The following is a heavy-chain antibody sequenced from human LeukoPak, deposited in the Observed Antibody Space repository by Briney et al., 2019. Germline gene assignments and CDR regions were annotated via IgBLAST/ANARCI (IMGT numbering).Heavy chain of an antibody. V-gene: IGHV3-23*01. D-gene: IGHD4-17*01. CDR2: VTYSGGNT. J-gene: IGHJ4*02. Sequence: PGLSVRLSCAASGFTFSRYAMSWVRQAPGKGLEWVSTVTYSGGNTYYPDSVKGRFTISRDNSKNTVFLQMNSLRAEDTAVYYCGKDRPYDYGDSTASFDSWGRGTLVTVSS. CDR1: GFTFSRYA. CDR3: GKDRPYDYGDSTASFDS.